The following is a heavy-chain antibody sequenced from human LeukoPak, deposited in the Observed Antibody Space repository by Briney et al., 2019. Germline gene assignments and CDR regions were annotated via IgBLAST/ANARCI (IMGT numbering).Heavy chain of an antibody. CDR3: ARDGTYSSSWSRAFDI. CDR2: ISAYNGNT. CDR1: GYTFTSYG. V-gene: IGHV1-18*01. J-gene: IGHJ3*02. Sequence: ASVKVSCKASGYTFTSYGISWVRQAPGQGLEWMGWISAYNGNTNYAQKLQGRVTMTTDTSMSTAYMELRSLRSDDTAVYYCARDGTYSSSWSRAFDIWGQGTMVTVSS. D-gene: IGHD6-13*01.